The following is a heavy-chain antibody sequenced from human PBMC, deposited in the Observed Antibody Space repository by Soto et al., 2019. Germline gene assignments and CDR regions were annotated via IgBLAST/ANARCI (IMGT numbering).Heavy chain of an antibody. CDR3: TNESDDILTGYYTPYYFDY. J-gene: IGHJ4*02. CDR2: IKSKTDGGTT. D-gene: IGHD3-9*01. Sequence: EVQLVESGGGLVKPGGSLRLSCAASGFTFSNAWMSWVRQAPGKGLEWVGRIKSKTDGGTTDYAAPVKGRFTISRDDSKNTLYLQMNSLKTEDTAVYYCTNESDDILTGYYTPYYFDYWGQGTLVTVSS. V-gene: IGHV3-15*01. CDR1: GFTFSNAW.